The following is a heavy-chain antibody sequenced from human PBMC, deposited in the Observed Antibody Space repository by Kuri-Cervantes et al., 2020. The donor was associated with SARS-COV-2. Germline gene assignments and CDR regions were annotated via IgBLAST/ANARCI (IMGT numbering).Heavy chain of an antibody. CDR2: IKQDGSEK. D-gene: IGHD4-23*01. V-gene: IGHV3-7*03. CDR1: GFTFSSYW. CDR3: ARGGGRLRWSRAYYYYMDV. Sequence: GESLKISCAASGFTFSSYWMSWVRQAPGKGLEWVANIKQDGSEKYYVDSVKGRFTISRDNAKNSLFLQVNSLRSEDTAVYYCARGGGRLRWSRAYYYYMDVWGKGTTVTVSS. J-gene: IGHJ6*03.